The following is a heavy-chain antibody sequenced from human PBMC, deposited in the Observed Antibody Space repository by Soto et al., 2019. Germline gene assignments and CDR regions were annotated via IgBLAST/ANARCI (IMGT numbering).Heavy chain of an antibody. CDR1: GFTFSSYA. D-gene: IGHD3-22*01. Sequence: GGSLRLSCAASGFTFSSYAMHWVRQAPGKGLEWVAVISYDGSNKYYADSVKGRFTISRDNSKNTLYLQMNSLRAEDTAVYYCARDSRHSVVEKPDEDYWGQGTLVTVSS. J-gene: IGHJ4*02. CDR3: ARDSRHSVVEKPDEDY. CDR2: ISYDGSNK. V-gene: IGHV3-30-3*01.